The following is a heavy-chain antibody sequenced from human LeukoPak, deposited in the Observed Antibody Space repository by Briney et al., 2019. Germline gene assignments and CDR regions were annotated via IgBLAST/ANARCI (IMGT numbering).Heavy chain of an antibody. V-gene: IGHV3-74*01. Sequence: GGSRRFSCVGIGSTFNSYGMNWFGKSQGEGLFWFSRISLDGGTTSYADSVKGRFTISRDNAENTLYLDMNSLRVEDTAVYYCARARAKLWRAYSSPDFWGQGTLVAVSS. D-gene: IGHD3-3*01. J-gene: IGHJ4*02. CDR2: ISLDGGTT. CDR3: ARARAKLWRAYSSPDF. CDR1: GSTFNSYG.